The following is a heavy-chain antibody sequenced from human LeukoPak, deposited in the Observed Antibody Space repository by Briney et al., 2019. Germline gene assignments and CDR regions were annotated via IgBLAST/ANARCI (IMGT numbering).Heavy chain of an antibody. J-gene: IGHJ4*02. Sequence: PGGSLRLSCAASGFTFSSYGMHWVRQAPGKGLEWVAVISYDGSNKYYADSVKGRFTISRDNSKNTLYLQMNSLRAEDTAVYYCAKDISGYSGYDTPLFDYWGQGTLVTVSS. CDR3: AKDISGYSGYDTPLFDY. CDR2: ISYDGSNK. D-gene: IGHD5-12*01. V-gene: IGHV3-30*18. CDR1: GFTFSSYG.